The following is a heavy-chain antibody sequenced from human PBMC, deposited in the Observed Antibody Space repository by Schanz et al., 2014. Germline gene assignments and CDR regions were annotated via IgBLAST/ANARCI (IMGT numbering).Heavy chain of an antibody. J-gene: IGHJ5*02. V-gene: IGHV3-30*19. CDR3: ARDLEGYDGGGGGFDP. CDR2: ISYDGRNK. Sequence: QVQMVEYGGGVVQPGRSLRLSCAASGFAFSVYGMHWVRQAPGKGPEWVAVISYDGRNKYYADSVKGRFTISRDNSKNTLYLQMNSLRAEDTAVYYCARDLEGYDGGGGGFDPWGQGTLVTVSS. D-gene: IGHD2-21*01. CDR1: GFAFSVYG.